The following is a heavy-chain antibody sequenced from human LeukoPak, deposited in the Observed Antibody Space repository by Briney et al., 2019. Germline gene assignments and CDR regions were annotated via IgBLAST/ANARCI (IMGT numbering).Heavy chain of an antibody. CDR3: AQQVGYCSSGNCYFTY. Sequence: PGGSLRLPCAASGFTFSSYSMNWVRQAPGKGLEWVSSISSSSSYIYYADSVKGRFTISRDNAKNSLYLQMNSLRAEDAAVYYCAQQVGYCSSGNCYFTYWGQGTLVTVSS. CDR1: GFTFSSYS. V-gene: IGHV3-21*04. CDR2: ISSSSSYI. J-gene: IGHJ1*01. D-gene: IGHD2-15*01.